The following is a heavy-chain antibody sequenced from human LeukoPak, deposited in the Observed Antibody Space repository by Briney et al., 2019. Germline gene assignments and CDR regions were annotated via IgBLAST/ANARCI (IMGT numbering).Heavy chain of an antibody. CDR2: ISGSGGST. CDR3: AKVSIVVVTAPINY. Sequence: GGSLRLSYAASGFTFSSYAMSWVRQAPGKGLEWVSAISGSGGSTYYADSVKGRFTISRDNSKNTLYLQMNSLRAEDTAVYYCAKVSIVVVTAPINYWGQGTLVTVSS. CDR1: GFTFSSYA. D-gene: IGHD2-21*02. J-gene: IGHJ4*02. V-gene: IGHV3-23*01.